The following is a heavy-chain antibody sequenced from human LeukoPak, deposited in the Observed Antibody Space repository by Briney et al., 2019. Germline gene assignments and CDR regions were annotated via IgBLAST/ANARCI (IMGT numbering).Heavy chain of an antibody. CDR1: GGSFSGYY. J-gene: IGHJ4*02. V-gene: IGHV4-34*01. CDR3: AKKDGDF. CDR2: INHSGST. Sequence: SETLSLTCAVYGGSFSGYYWSWIRQPPGKGLEWIGEINHSGSTNYNPSLKSRVIMSVDTSRNQLSLKLTSLTAADTAVYYRAKKDGDFWGQGTLVSVSS.